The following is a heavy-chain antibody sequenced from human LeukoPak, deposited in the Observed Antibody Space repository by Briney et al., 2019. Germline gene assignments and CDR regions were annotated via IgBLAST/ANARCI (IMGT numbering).Heavy chain of an antibody. V-gene: IGHV4-59*01. CDR2: IYYSGST. CDR3: ARGPSYYDPGIAL. J-gene: IGHJ6*02. D-gene: IGHD3-3*01. Sequence: HSETLSLTCTVSGGSISSYYWSWIRQPPGKGLEWIGYIYYSGSTSYNPSLKSRVTISVDTSKNQFSLKLSSVTAADTAVYYCARGPSYYDPGIALWGQGTTVTVSS. CDR1: GGSISSYY.